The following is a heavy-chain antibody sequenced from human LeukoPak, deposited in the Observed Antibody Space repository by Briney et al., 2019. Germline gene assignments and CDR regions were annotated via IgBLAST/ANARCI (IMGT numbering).Heavy chain of an antibody. CDR1: GYSISSGYY. Sequence: PSETLSLTCAVSGYSISSGYYWGWIRQPPGKGLEWIGSIYHSGSTYYNPSLKSRVTISVDTSKNQFSLKLSSVTAADTAVYYCARRGVRGLPSDYWGQGTLVTVFS. V-gene: IGHV4-38-2*01. CDR3: ARRGVRGLPSDY. D-gene: IGHD3-10*01. CDR2: IYHSGST. J-gene: IGHJ4*02.